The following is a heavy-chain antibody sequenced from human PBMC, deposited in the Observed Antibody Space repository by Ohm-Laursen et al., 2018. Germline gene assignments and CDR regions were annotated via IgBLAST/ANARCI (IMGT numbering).Heavy chain of an antibody. J-gene: IGHJ4*02. Sequence: ASVKVSCKTSGYTFTSYDINWVRQATGQGLEWLGGIIPIFGTANYAQKFQGRVTITADKSTSTAYMELSSLRSEDTAVYYCARSYYYDSSGYYESFDYWGQGTLVTVSS. D-gene: IGHD3-22*01. V-gene: IGHV1-69*06. CDR2: IIPIFGTA. CDR3: ARSYYYDSSGYYESFDY. CDR1: GYTFTSYD.